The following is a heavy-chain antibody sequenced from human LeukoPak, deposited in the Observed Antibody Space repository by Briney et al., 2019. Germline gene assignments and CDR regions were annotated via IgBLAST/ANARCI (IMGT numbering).Heavy chain of an antibody. CDR1: GFTLSNYW. J-gene: IGHJ4*02. Sequence: GGSLRLSRAASGFTLSNYWMNWVRQAPGKGLEWVANIKQDGSEKYYVDSVKGRFTISRDITKNSVYLQMNSLRVEDTAVYYCARNRGVDYWGQGTLVTVSS. CDR3: ARNRGVDY. CDR2: IKQDGSEK. V-gene: IGHV3-7*05. D-gene: IGHD2/OR15-2a*01.